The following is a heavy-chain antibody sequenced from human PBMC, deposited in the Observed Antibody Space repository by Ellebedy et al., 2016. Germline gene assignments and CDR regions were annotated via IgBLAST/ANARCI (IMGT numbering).Heavy chain of an antibody. D-gene: IGHD1-26*01. V-gene: IGHV3-7*01. Sequence: GGSLRLXXAASGLTCWMNWVRQAPGKGLEWVANINQDGSERQYVDSVKGRFTISRDNAKNSLYLQMNSLRAEDTAVYYCARDLGYYKFESWGQGTLVTVSS. CDR1: GLTCW. CDR2: INQDGSER. J-gene: IGHJ4*02. CDR3: ARDLGYYKFES.